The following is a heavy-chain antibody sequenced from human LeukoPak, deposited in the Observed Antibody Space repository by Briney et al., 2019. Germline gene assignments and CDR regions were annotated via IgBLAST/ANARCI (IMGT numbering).Heavy chain of an antibody. D-gene: IGHD1-20*01. CDR1: GGSISSYY. CDR3: AREGITGTVGWFDP. J-gene: IGHJ5*02. V-gene: IGHV4-4*07. Sequence: SETLSLTCTVSGGSISSYYWSWIRQPAGKGLEWIGRIYTSGSTNYNPSLKSRVTISVDKSENQFSLKLSSVTAADTAVYYCAREGITGTVGWFDPWGQGTLVTVSS. CDR2: IYTSGST.